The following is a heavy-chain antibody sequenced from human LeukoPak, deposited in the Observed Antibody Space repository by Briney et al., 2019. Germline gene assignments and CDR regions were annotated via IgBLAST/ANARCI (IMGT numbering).Heavy chain of an antibody. Sequence: PGGSLRLSSAASGFTFDDYAMHWLPQAPGKGLEGVSGISWNSGSIGYADSVKGRFTISRDNAKNSLYLQMNSLRAEDTALYYCAKGRDKYQLLSKNWFDPWGQGTLVTVSS. D-gene: IGHD2-2*01. CDR1: GFTFDDYA. V-gene: IGHV3-9*01. CDR2: ISWNSGSI. J-gene: IGHJ5*02. CDR3: AKGRDKYQLLSKNWFDP.